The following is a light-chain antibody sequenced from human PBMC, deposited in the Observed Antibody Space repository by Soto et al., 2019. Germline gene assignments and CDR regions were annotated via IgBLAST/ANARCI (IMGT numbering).Light chain of an antibody. Sequence: QSVLTQPPSASGSPGQSVTISCTGNSSDVGGYNYVSWYQLHPGKAPKLMIYEVNKRPSGVPDRFSGSKSGNTASLTVSGLQAEDEADYYCNSYAGSNNVVFGGGTKVTVL. CDR2: EVN. V-gene: IGLV2-8*01. CDR1: SSDVGGYNY. J-gene: IGLJ2*01. CDR3: NSYAGSNNVV.